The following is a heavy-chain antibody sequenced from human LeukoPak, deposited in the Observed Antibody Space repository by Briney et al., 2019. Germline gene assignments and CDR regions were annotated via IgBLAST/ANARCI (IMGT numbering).Heavy chain of an antibody. J-gene: IGHJ6*02. D-gene: IGHD3-22*01. CDR1: GGSISSYS. CDR2: IYYSGST. CDR3: ASSADSSGYWRLYYGMDV. V-gene: IGHV4-59*08. Sequence: SETLCLTCAVSGGSISSYSWSWIRQPPGKGLEWMSYIYYSGSTNYNPSLKSRVTISVDTSKHQFSLKLSSVTAADTPVYYCASSADSSGYWRLYYGMDVWGQGTTVTVSS.